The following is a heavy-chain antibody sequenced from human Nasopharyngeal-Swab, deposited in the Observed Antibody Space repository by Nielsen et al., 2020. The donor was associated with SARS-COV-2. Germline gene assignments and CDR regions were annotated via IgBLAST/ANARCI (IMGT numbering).Heavy chain of an antibody. Sequence: ASVKVSCKASGYTFTSYYMHWVRQSPGQGLEWMGIINPSGGSTSYAQKFQGRVTMTRDTSTSTVYMELSSLRSGDTAVYYCARKSLGYSSGWLVAFDIWGQGAMVTVSS. J-gene: IGHJ3*02. D-gene: IGHD6-19*01. CDR2: INPSGGST. V-gene: IGHV1-46*01. CDR1: GYTFTSYY. CDR3: ARKSLGYSSGWLVAFDI.